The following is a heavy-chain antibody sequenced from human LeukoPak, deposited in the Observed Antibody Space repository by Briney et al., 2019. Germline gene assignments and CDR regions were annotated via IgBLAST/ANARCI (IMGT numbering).Heavy chain of an antibody. CDR2: IYYSGST. D-gene: IGHD6-6*01. V-gene: IGHV4-39*01. CDR3: ARTAKGAARPQFDY. Sequence: PSETLSLTCTVSGGSISSSSYYWGWIRQPPGKGLEWIGGIYYSGSTYYYPSLKSRVTISVDTSKNQFSLKLSSVTAADAAVYYCARTAKGAARPQFDYWGQGTLVTVSS. CDR1: GGSISSSSYY. J-gene: IGHJ4*02.